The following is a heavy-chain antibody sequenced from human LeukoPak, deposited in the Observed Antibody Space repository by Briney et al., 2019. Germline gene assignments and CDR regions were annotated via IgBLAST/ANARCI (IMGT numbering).Heavy chain of an antibody. CDR2: IKQDGSEK. J-gene: IGHJ1*01. CDR1: GFTFSSYW. Sequence: GGSLRLSCAASGFTFSSYWMSWVRQAPGKGLEWVANIKQDGSEKYYVDSVKGRFTISRDNAKNSLYLQMNSLRAEDTAVYYXXXXXXXXXXXXXXSLLWFQHWGQGTLVTVSS. V-gene: IGHV3-7*01. D-gene: IGHD3-16*01. CDR3: XXXXXXXXXXXXXSLLWFQH.